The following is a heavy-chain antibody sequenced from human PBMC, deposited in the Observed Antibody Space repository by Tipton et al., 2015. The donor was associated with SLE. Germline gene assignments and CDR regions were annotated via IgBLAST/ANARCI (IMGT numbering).Heavy chain of an antibody. CDR3: SRDLAARGGHYFDY. Sequence: TLSLTCTVSGGSISSYYWSWIRQPPGKGLEWIGYIYYSGSTNNNPSLKSRVTISVDTSKNQFSLKLSSVTAADTAVYYCSRDLAARGGHYFDYWGQGTLVTVSS. CDR2: IYYSGST. J-gene: IGHJ4*02. CDR1: GGSISSYY. D-gene: IGHD6-6*01. V-gene: IGHV4-59*01.